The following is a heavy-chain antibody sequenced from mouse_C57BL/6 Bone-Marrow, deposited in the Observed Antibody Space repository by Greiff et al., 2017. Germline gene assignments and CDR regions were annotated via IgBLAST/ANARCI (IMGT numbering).Heavy chain of an antibody. CDR1: GFSLSTFGMG. Sequence: QVQLKECGPGILQPSQTLSLTCSFSGFSLSTFGMGVGWIRQPSGKGLEWLAHIWWDDDKYYNPALKSRLTISKDTSKNQVFLKIANVDTADTATYDCARIVLYYGSSYGGFAYWGQGTLVTVSA. D-gene: IGHD1-1*01. CDR2: IWWDDDK. CDR3: ARIVLYYGSSYGGFAY. J-gene: IGHJ3*01. V-gene: IGHV8-8*01.